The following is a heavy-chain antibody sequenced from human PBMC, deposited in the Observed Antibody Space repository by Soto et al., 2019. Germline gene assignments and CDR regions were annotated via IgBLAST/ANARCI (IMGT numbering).Heavy chain of an antibody. CDR2: INGRGNYI. D-gene: IGHD3-22*01. V-gene: IGHV3-21*01. Sequence: GGSLRLSCASSGFTFSTYTMNWVRQAPGKGLEWVSSINGRGNYIYYAESVKGRFTISRDNAKNSLYLQMNSLRAEDTAVYYCARVAYYYDSSGSPPGYWGQGTLVTVSS. J-gene: IGHJ4*02. CDR1: GFTFSTYT. CDR3: ARVAYYYDSSGSPPGY.